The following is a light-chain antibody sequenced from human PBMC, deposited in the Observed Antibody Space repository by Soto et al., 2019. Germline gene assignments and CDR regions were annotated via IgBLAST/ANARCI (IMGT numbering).Light chain of an antibody. CDR3: QQYGSPPQT. Sequence: EIVMTQSPGTLSVSPGERATLSCRANQSVSSHLAWYQQKPGQPPRLLISDASTRATGIPARFSGSGSGTEFTLTISRLEPEYFAVYFCQQYGSPPQTFGQGTKVDIK. V-gene: IGKV3-15*01. CDR1: QSVSSH. J-gene: IGKJ1*01. CDR2: DAS.